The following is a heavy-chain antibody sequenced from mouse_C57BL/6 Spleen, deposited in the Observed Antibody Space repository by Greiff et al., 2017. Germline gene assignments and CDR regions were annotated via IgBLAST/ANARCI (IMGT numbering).Heavy chain of an antibody. V-gene: IGHV14-1*01. D-gene: IGHD2-1*01. J-gene: IGHJ3*01. Sequence: VQLKQSGAELVRPGASVKLSCTASGFNIKDYYMHWVKQRPEQGLEWIGRIDPEDGDTEYAPKFQGKATMTADTSSNTAYLQLSSLTSEDTAVYYCTTRGNYRDAWFAYWGQGTLVTVSA. CDR2: IDPEDGDT. CDR3: TTRGNYRDAWFAY. CDR1: GFNIKDYY.